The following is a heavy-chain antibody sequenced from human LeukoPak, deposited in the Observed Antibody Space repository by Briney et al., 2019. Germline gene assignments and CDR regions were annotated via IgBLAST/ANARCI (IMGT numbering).Heavy chain of an antibody. CDR1: GFTFSSYW. J-gene: IGHJ4*02. CDR3: VRPHESTFGRVIVASDY. Sequence: GGSLRLSCAASGFTFSSYWMHWVRHAPGKGLVWVSGIDSAGSTTRCADSVKGRFTISRDNARNTLYLQMNSLRAEDTAVYYCVRPHESTFGRVIVASDYWGQGTLVTVSS. CDR2: IDSAGSTT. D-gene: IGHD3-16*02. V-gene: IGHV3-74*01.